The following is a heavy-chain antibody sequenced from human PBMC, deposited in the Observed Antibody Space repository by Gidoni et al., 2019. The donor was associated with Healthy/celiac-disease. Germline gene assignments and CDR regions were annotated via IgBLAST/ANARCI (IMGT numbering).Heavy chain of an antibody. V-gene: IGHV1-18*04. CDR2: ISAYNGNT. Sequence: QVQLVQSGAEVKKPGASVKVSCKASGYTFTSYGISWVRQAPGQGLEWMGWISAYNGNTNYAQKLQGRVTMTTDTSTSTAYMELRSLRSDDTAVYYCARDRSSSWYDGYYYYYGMDVWGQGTTVTVSS. CDR3: ARDRSSSWYDGYYYYYGMDV. D-gene: IGHD6-13*01. CDR1: GYTFTSYG. J-gene: IGHJ6*02.